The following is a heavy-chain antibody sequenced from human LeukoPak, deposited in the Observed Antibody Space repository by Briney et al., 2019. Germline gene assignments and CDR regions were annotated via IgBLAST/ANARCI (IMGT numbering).Heavy chain of an antibody. V-gene: IGHV3-48*03. CDR3: ASPGYYGAY. CDR1: GFTFSSYE. CDR2: ISSSGSTI. D-gene: IGHD3-22*01. Sequence: PGGSRRLSCAASGFTFSSYEMNWVRQAPGKGLEWVSYISSSGSTIYYADSVKGRFTISRDNAKNSLYLQMNSLRAEDTAVYYCASPGYYGAYWGQGTLVTVSS. J-gene: IGHJ4*02.